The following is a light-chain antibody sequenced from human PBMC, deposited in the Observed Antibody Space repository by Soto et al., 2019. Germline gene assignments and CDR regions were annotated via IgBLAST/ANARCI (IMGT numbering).Light chain of an antibody. J-gene: IGKJ1*01. V-gene: IGKV2-28*01. Sequence: DIVMPQSPLSLPVTPGEPASISCRSSQSLLHSNGYNYLDWYLQKPGQSPQLLIFLGSNRASGVPDRFSGSGSGTDFTLKITRVEAGDVGVYYCMQGLQTPQTFGQGTKVEIE. CDR3: MQGLQTPQT. CDR2: LGS. CDR1: QSLLHSNGYNY.